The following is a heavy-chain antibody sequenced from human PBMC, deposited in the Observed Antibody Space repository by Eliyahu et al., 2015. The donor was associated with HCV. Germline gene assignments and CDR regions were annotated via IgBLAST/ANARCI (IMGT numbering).Heavy chain of an antibody. CDR2: ISHDGSNK. Sequence: QVQLVESGGGVVQPGGSLRLSCAASGFXFXNFXLHWVRQAPGKGLEWVAVISHDGSNKYYADSVKGRFTISRDNSKNTLSLQMNSLRAEDTAVYYCTRGGCSGGACSFGSNDDYWGQGTLVTVSS. D-gene: IGHD2-15*01. J-gene: IGHJ4*02. CDR3: TRGGCSGGACSFGSNDDY. CDR1: GFXFXNFX. V-gene: IGHV3-30-3*01.